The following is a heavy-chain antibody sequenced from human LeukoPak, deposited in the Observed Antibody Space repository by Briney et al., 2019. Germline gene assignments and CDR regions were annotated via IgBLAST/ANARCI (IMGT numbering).Heavy chain of an antibody. D-gene: IGHD3-9*01. CDR1: GFAFSSHW. CDR2: IREDGTDK. Sequence: GGSLRLSCAASGFAFSSHWMSWVRQAPGGGLEWVANIREDGTDKYYGYSVEGRFTISRDNAKNSLYLQMNSLRAEDTAVYYCARDQHYDILTGYTGWYFDLWGRGTLVTVSP. J-gene: IGHJ2*01. CDR3: ARDQHYDILTGYTGWYFDL. V-gene: IGHV3-7*01.